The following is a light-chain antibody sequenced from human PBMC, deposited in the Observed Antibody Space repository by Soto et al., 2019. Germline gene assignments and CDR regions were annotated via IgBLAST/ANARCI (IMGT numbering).Light chain of an antibody. CDR3: SSYTSSSKL. Sequence: LTQPASVSGSPGQSITISCTGTSSDVGGYNYVSWYQQHPGKAPKLMIYEVSNRPSGVSNRFSGSKSGNTASLTISGLQAEDEADYYCSSYTSSSKLFGTGTKVTVL. CDR1: SSDVGGYNY. CDR2: EVS. J-gene: IGLJ1*01. V-gene: IGLV2-14*01.